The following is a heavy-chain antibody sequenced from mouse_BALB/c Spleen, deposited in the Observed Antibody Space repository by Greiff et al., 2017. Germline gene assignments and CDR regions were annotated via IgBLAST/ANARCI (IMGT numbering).Heavy chain of an antibody. D-gene: IGHD1-1*01. CDR3: TRNCGSSDGVFAY. V-gene: IGHV1-15*01. CDR1: GYTFTDYE. Sequence: QVQLQQSGAELVRPGASVTLSCKASGYTFTDYEMHWVKQTPVHGLEWIGAIDPETGGTAYNQKFKGKATLTADKSSSTAYMELRSLTSEDSAVYYCTRNCGSSDGVFAYWGQGTLVTVSA. J-gene: IGHJ3*01. CDR2: IDPETGGT.